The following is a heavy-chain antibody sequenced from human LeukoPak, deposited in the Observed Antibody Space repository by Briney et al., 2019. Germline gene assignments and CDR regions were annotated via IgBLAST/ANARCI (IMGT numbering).Heavy chain of an antibody. J-gene: IGHJ4*02. Sequence: ASVKVSCKASGYTFTDYYMHWVRQAPGQGFEWMGWINPNSGDTNYAQRFQGRVTMTRDTSISTAHMELSRLRSDDTAVYYCARANFLYCSSTTCLFDYWGQGTLVIVSS. CDR2: INPNSGDT. CDR3: ARANFLYCSSTTCLFDY. CDR1: GYTFTDYY. V-gene: IGHV1-2*02. D-gene: IGHD2-2*01.